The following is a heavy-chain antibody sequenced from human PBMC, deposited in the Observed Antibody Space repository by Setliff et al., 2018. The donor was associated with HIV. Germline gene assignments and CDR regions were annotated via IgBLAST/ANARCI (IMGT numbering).Heavy chain of an antibody. Sequence: PSETLSLTCTVSGGSISSYYWSWIRQSPGKGLEWIGSTDYNPSLKSRVTISIDTSKNQFSLKLSSVTAADTAVYYCARSVDTTLVPAYYFDYWGQGTLVTVSS. V-gene: IGHV4-59*01. D-gene: IGHD5-18*01. CDR2: ST. CDR1: GGSISSYY. J-gene: IGHJ4*02. CDR3: ARSVDTTLVPAYYFDY.